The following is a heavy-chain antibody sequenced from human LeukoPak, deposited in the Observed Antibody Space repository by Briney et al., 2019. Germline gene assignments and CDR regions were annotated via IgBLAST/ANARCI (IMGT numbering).Heavy chain of an antibody. Sequence: GGSLRLFCGASGFTFSSYWMSWVRQAPGKGLEGVANIKQDGSEKYYVDSVKGRFTISRDNAKNSLYLQMNSLRAEDTAVYYCAREAYYDSSGYSDYWGQGTLVTVSS. CDR2: IKQDGSEK. J-gene: IGHJ4*02. D-gene: IGHD3-22*01. CDR1: GFTFSSYW. CDR3: AREAYYDSSGYSDY. V-gene: IGHV3-7*01.